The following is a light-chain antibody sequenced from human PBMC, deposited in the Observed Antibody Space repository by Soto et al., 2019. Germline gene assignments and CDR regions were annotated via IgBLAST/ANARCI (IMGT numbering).Light chain of an antibody. CDR1: QDISNY. J-gene: IGKJ4*01. CDR3: QQYDNLPLT. V-gene: IGKV1-33*01. CDR2: DAS. Sequence: DIQMTQSPSTLSASVGDTVTVTCQASQDISNYLNWYQQKPGKAPKLLIYDASNLETGVPSRFSGSGPGTDFTFTISSLQPDDIATYSCQQYDNLPLTFGGGTKTDIK.